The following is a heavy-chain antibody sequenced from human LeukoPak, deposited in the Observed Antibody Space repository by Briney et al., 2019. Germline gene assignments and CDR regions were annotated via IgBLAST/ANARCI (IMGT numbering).Heavy chain of an antibody. CDR3: ARGSVIGSSGYXYRHCFDY. V-gene: IGHV4-34*01. D-gene: IGHD3-22*01. Sequence: KPSETLSLTCAVYGGSFSGYYWSWIRQPPGKGLEWIGEINHSGSTNYNPSLKSRVTISVDTSKNQFSLKLSSVTAADTAVYYCARGSVIGSSGYXYRHCFDYWGQGTLVAVS. CDR1: GGSFSGYY. J-gene: IGHJ4*02. CDR2: INHSGST.